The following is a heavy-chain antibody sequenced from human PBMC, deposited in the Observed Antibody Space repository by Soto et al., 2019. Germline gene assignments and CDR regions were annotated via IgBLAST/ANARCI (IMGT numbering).Heavy chain of an antibody. CDR1: GFTFNDYS. V-gene: IGHV3-21*01. D-gene: IGHD3-10*01. CDR3: VRAGHVFDVHYYGMDL. J-gene: IGHJ6*02. CDR2: ISSSGTYI. Sequence: VGSLRLSCEASGFTFNDYSMDWVRQAREKGLEWFSSISSSGTYIYYADSVKGRFAISRDNANNVMYLQMDTLRAEDTAVYYCVRAGHVFDVHYYGMDLWGQGTTVTVSS.